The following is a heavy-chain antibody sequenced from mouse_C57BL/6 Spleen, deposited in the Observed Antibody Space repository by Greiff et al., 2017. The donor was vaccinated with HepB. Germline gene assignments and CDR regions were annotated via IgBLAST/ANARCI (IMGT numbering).Heavy chain of an antibody. J-gene: IGHJ1*03. Sequence: DVKLQESGPGLVKPSQSLSLTCSVTGYSITSGYYWNWIRQFPGNKLEWMGYISYDGSNNYHPSLKNRISITRDTSKNQFFLKLNSVTTEDTATYYCARDWDVWYFDVWGTGTTVTVSS. CDR3: ARDWDVWYFDV. CDR2: ISYDGSN. V-gene: IGHV3-6*01. D-gene: IGHD4-1*01. CDR1: GYSITSGYY.